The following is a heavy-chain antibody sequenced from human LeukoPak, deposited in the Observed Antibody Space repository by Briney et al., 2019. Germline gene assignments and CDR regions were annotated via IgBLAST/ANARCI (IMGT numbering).Heavy chain of an antibody. D-gene: IGHD6-13*01. CDR3: ARAAAGKIDY. CDR1: GFTVSSNY. Sequence: PGGSLRLSCAASGFTVSSNYMSWVRQAPGKGLEWFSVIYSGGSTYYADSVKGRFTISRDSSKNTLYLQMNSLRAEDTAVYYCARAAAGKIDYWGQGTLVTVSS. V-gene: IGHV3-53*01. CDR2: IYSGGST. J-gene: IGHJ4*02.